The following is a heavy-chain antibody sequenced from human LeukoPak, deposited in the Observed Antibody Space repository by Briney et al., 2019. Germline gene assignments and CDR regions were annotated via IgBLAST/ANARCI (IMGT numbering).Heavy chain of an antibody. D-gene: IGHD6-19*01. CDR3: AKRGVQQWLVDWYFDY. CDR2: ISGSGGST. J-gene: IGHJ4*02. Sequence: PGGSLRLSCAASGFTFYNYAMSWVRQAPGQGLEWVSGISGSGGSTFYAESVKGRFTISRDNSKLYLQMNSLRAEDTAVYYCAKRGVQQWLVDWYFDYWGRGTLVTVSS. CDR1: GFTFYNYA. V-gene: IGHV3-23*01.